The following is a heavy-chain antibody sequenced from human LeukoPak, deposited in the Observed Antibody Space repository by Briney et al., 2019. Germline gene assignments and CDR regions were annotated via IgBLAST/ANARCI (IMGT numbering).Heavy chain of an antibody. Sequence: GGSLKLSCAASGVTIRSYGVHWVRQAPGKGLEWLAYIRSDGSNRYYADSVKGRFTISRDNSKNTLYLQMNSLRAEDTAVYYCATLAAGSLDYWGQGTLVTVAS. CDR3: ATLAAGSLDY. J-gene: IGHJ4*02. V-gene: IGHV3-30*02. D-gene: IGHD3-10*01. CDR1: GVTIRSYG. CDR2: IRSDGSNR.